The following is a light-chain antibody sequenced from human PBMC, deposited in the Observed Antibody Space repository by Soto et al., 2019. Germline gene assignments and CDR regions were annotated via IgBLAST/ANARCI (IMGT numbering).Light chain of an antibody. V-gene: IGKV2-28*01. CDR1: QSLLHSNGYNY. CDR2: LGS. Sequence: DIVMTQSPLSLPVTPGEPASISCRSSQSLLHSNGYNYLDRYLQKPGQSPPLLIYLGSNRASGVPDRFRGSGSGTDFTLKISRVEAEDVGVYYCMQALQTPFTFGPRTKVDIK. CDR3: MQALQTPFT. J-gene: IGKJ3*01.